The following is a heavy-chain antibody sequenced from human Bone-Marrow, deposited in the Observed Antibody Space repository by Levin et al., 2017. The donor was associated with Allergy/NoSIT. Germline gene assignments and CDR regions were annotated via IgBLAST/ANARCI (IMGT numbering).Heavy chain of an antibody. CDR1: GFSFSDYY. CDR2: ISGSGTTT. CDR3: ARSARQFDI. Sequence: AGGSLRLSCATSGFSFSDYYMSWIRQAPGKGLEWLSYISGSGTTTYYADSVKGRLTISRDNAKNSLFLQINSLRAEDTAVYYCARSARQFDIWGQGTMVTVSS. V-gene: IGHV3-11*01. J-gene: IGHJ3*02.